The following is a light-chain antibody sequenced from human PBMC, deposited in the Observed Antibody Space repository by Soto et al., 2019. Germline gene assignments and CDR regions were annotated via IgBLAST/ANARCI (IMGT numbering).Light chain of an antibody. CDR1: SIEFGASTF. CDR2: HVS. V-gene: IGLV2-14*01. CDR3: STYMTSTASYV. Sequence: QSVLTQPASVSGSPGQSITISCTGPSIEFGASTFVSWYQQHPGKAPTVVIYHVSDRPSGVSNRFSGSKSGNTASLTISGLQAEDEANYYCSTYMTSTASYVFGPGTKLTVL. J-gene: IGLJ1*01.